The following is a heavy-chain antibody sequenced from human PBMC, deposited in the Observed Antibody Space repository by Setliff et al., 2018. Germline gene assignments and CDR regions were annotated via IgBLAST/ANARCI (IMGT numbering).Heavy chain of an antibody. D-gene: IGHD3-10*01. CDR1: GYSISSGYY. CDR2: IYHSGST. CDR3: ARGGLWFGELLWKYYYYGMDV. J-gene: IGHJ6*02. Sequence: SETLSLTCAVSGYSISSGYYWGWIRQPPGKGLEWIGSIYHSGSTYYNPSLKSRVTISVDTSKNQFSLKLSSVTAADTAVYYCARGGLWFGELLWKYYYYGMDVWGQGTTVTVSS. V-gene: IGHV4-38-2*01.